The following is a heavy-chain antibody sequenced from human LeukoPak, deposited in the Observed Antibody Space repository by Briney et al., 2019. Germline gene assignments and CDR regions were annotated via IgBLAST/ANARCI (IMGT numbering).Heavy chain of an antibody. CDR1: GFTVSSNY. CDR2: IYSGGST. J-gene: IGHJ6*02. V-gene: IGHV3-53*01. Sequence: GGSLRLSCAASGFTVSSNYMSWVRQAPGKGLEWVSLIYSGGSTYYADSVKGRFTISRDNAKNTLYLQMNSLRTEDTAVYYCTRNPGMDVWGQGTTVTVSS. CDR3: TRNPGMDV.